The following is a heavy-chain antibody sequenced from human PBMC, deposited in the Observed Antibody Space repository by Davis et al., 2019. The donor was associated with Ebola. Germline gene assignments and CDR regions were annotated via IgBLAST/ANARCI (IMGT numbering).Heavy chain of an antibody. CDR3: ARESITIFGVVIDY. CDR2: ISSTGSTI. D-gene: IGHD3-3*01. J-gene: IGHJ4*02. V-gene: IGHV3-48*02. CDR1: GFTFSSYR. Sequence: GGSLRLSCAASGFTFSSYRMNWVRQTPGKGLEWISDISSTGSTIYYADSVKGRFTISRDNSKNTLFLEMNNLRDEDTAVYYCARESITIFGVVIDYWGQGTLVTVSS.